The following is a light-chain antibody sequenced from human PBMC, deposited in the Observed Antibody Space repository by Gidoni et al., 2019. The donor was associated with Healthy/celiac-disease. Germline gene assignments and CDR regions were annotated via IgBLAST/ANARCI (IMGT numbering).Light chain of an antibody. CDR2: AAS. CDR3: QQSYSTPRT. V-gene: IGKV1-39*01. J-gene: IGKJ2*01. Sequence: DMQMTQCPSSLSASVGDRATITCRASQSISSYLNWYQQKPGKAPKLLIYAASSLQSGVPSRFSGSGSGTDFTLTISSLQPEDFATYYCQQSYSTPRTFXXXTKLEIK. CDR1: QSISSY.